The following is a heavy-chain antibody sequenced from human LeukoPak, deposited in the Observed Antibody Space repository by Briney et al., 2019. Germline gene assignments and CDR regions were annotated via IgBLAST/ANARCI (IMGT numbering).Heavy chain of an antibody. CDR3: ARSPRSPVFDFGWFDP. V-gene: IGHV4-59*01. CDR1: GGSISSYY. D-gene: IGHD3-3*01. CDR2: IYYSGSI. J-gene: IGHJ5*02. Sequence: SETLSLTCTVSGGSISSYYWSWIRQPPGKGLEWIGYIYYSGSINYNPSLKSRVTISVDTSKNQFSLKLSSVTAADTAVYYCARSPRSPVFDFGWFDPWGQGTLVTVSS.